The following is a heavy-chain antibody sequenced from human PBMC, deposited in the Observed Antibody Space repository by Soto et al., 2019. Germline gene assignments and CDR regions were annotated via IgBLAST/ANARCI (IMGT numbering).Heavy chain of an antibody. J-gene: IGHJ6*02. CDR1: GGSFSGYY. CDR3: ARVAGAGYSSGWCSPRRGYYYYYYGMDV. D-gene: IGHD6-19*01. CDR2: INHSGST. V-gene: IGHV4-34*01. Sequence: NPSETLSLTCAVYGGSFSGYYWSWIRQPPGKGLEWIGEINHSGSTNYNPSLKSRVTISVDTSKNQFSLKLSSVTAADTAVYYCARVAGAGYSSGWCSPRRGYYYYYYGMDVWGQGTTVTVS.